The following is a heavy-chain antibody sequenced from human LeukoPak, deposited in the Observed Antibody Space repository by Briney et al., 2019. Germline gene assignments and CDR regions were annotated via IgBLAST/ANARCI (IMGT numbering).Heavy chain of an antibody. D-gene: IGHD2-15*01. Sequence: PGRSLRLSCAASGFTFDDYAMHWVRQAPGKGLEWVSGISWNSGSIGYADSVKGRFTISRDNAKNSLYLQMNSLRAEDTAVYYCARGTRGSGKPLAFDYWGQGTLVTVSS. CDR3: ARGTRGSGKPLAFDY. V-gene: IGHV3-9*01. CDR1: GFTFDDYA. J-gene: IGHJ4*02. CDR2: ISWNSGSI.